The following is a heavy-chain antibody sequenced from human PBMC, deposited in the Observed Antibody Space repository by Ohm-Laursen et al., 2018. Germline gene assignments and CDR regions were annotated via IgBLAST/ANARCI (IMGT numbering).Heavy chain of an antibody. V-gene: IGHV3-23*01. CDR3: VKDHRPLKGP. Sequence: SLRLSCAAPGFTFSSYAMSWVRQAPGKGLEWVSAIRGSGGSTYYADSVKGRFTISRDNSMNTLYLQLNSLRAEDTAVYYCVKDHRPLKGPWGQGTLVTVSS. CDR2: IRGSGGST. CDR1: GFTFSSYA. J-gene: IGHJ5*02.